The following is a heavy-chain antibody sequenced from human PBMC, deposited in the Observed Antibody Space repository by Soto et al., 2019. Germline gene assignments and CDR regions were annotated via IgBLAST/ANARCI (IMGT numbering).Heavy chain of an antibody. Sequence: QVQLVQSGAEVKKPGSSVKVSCKASGGTFSSYAISWVRQAPGQGLEWMGGIIPIFGTANYAQKFQGRVTLTADESTSTAYMELSSLRSEDTAVYYCARPRTYYYDSSGYYTLDYWGQGTLVTVSS. D-gene: IGHD3-22*01. J-gene: IGHJ4*02. V-gene: IGHV1-69*01. CDR1: GGTFSSYA. CDR3: ARPRTYYYDSSGYYTLDY. CDR2: IIPIFGTA.